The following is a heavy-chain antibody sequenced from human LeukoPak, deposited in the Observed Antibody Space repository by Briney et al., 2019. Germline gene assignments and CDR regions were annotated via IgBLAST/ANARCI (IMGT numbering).Heavy chain of an antibody. V-gene: IGHV3-21*04. CDR1: GFTFSS. J-gene: IGHJ4*02. CDR2: ISSSSNYI. CDR3: AKAEILTGYYKPDCFDY. Sequence: GGSLRLSCAASGFTFSSMNWVRQAPGKGLEWVSSISSSSNYIYYADSEKGRFTISRDNAKNSLYLQMNSLRAEDTAVYYCAKAEILTGYYKPDCFDYWGQGTLVTVSS. D-gene: IGHD3-9*01.